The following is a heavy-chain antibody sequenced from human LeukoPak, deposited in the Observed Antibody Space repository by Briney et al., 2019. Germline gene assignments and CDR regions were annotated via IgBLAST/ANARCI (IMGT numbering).Heavy chain of an antibody. CDR1: GGSFSGYY. V-gene: IGHV4-34*01. J-gene: IGHJ5*02. Sequence: PSETLSLTCAVYGGSFSGYYWSWIRQPPGKGLEWIGEINHSGSTNYNPSLKSRVTISVDTSKNQFSLKLSSVTAADTAVYYCARNIEYYDILTSYNWFDPWGQGTLVTVSS. CDR3: ARNIEYYDILTSYNWFDP. D-gene: IGHD3-9*01. CDR2: INHSGST.